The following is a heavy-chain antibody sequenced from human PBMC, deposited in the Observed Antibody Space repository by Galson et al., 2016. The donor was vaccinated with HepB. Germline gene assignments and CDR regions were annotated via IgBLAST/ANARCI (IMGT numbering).Heavy chain of an antibody. V-gene: IGHV4-28*01. CDR1: GHSITSSDW. J-gene: IGHJ4*02. Sequence: ETLSLTCAVSGHSITSSDWWGWIRQPPGKGLELIGYIYYSGSTYFNPSLKSRVTMSVDTSKNHFSLKLRSMTAVDTAVYYCAAGEAVAGIAYWGQGNVVTVSS. CDR2: IYYSGST. D-gene: IGHD6-19*01. CDR3: AAGEAVAGIAY.